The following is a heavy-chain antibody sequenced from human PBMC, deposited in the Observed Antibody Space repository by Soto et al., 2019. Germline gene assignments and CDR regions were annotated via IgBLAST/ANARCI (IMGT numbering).Heavy chain of an antibody. CDR3: ARGGHSGYEWGWGYMDV. Sequence: QVQLVESGGGVVQPGRSLRLSCAASGFTFSSYGMHWVRQAPGKGLEWVAVIWYDGSNKYYADSVKGRFTISRDNSKNTLYLQMNSLRAEDTAVYYCARGGHSGYEWGWGYMDVWGKGTTVTVSS. CDR1: GFTFSSYG. D-gene: IGHD5-12*01. V-gene: IGHV3-33*01. J-gene: IGHJ6*03. CDR2: IWYDGSNK.